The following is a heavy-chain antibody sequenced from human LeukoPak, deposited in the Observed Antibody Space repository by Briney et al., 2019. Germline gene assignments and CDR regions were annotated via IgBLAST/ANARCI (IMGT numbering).Heavy chain of an antibody. CDR1: GYTFTNYA. V-gene: IGHV7-4-1*02. J-gene: IGHJ4*02. CDR3: VRYRGSGSYFIDY. Sequence: ASVKVSCKASGYTFTNYAMSWVRQAPGQGLEWMGWINTNTGIPTYAQGFTGRFVFSLDTSVSTAYLQISSLKAEDTAVYYCVRYRGSGSYFIDYWGQGTLVTVSS. D-gene: IGHD3-10*01. CDR2: INTNTGIP.